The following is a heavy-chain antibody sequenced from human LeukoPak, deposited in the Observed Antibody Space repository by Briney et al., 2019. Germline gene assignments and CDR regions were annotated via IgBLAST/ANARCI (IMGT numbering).Heavy chain of an antibody. V-gene: IGHV4-39*07. D-gene: IGHD6-19*01. CDR3: ARAVMVAVAGGRFDR. CDR2: IYYSGTS. J-gene: IGHJ4*02. CDR1: SGSISNGGYY. Sequence: KPSETLSLTCTVSSGSISNGGYYWVWIRQPPGKGLEWIGSIYYSGTSYYNPSLTSRLTISVDTSNNQFSLKLSSVTAADTAVYYCARAVMVAVAGGRFDRWGQGTLVTVSS.